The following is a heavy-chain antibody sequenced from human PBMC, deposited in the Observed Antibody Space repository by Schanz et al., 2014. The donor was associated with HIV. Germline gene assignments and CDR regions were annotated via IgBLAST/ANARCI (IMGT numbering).Heavy chain of an antibody. V-gene: IGHV3-53*01. D-gene: IGHD3-10*01. Sequence: EVQLVESGGGLIQPGGSRRLSCAASGFAVSGNYMSWVRQAPGKGLEWVSTLYNGGDTYYADSVKGRFTISRDNSKNTFFLQMGSRRPEAPAVYSGSRFGGWGAFDFWGQGTMLTVSS. CDR2: LYNGGDT. J-gene: IGHJ3*01. CDR1: GFAVSGNY. CDR3: SRFGGWGAFDF.